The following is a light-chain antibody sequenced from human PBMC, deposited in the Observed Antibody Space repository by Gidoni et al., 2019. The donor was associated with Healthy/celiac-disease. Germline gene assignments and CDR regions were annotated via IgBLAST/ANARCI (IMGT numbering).Light chain of an antibody. Sequence: EIVXXQSPATLSLSPGERATLSCRASQSVSSYLAWYQQKPGQAPRLLIYDASNRATDIPARFSGSGSGTDFTLTISSLEPEDFAVYYCQQRSNWPPXTFGQGTRLEIK. CDR2: DAS. CDR1: QSVSSY. J-gene: IGKJ5*01. CDR3: QQRSNWPPXT. V-gene: IGKV3-11*01.